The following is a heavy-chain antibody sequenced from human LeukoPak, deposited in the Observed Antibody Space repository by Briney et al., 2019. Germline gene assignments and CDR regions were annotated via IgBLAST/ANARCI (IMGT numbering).Heavy chain of an antibody. CDR2: ISGSGVST. Sequence: GGSLRLSCAASGFTVSNYAMTWVRQAPGRGLEWVSTISGSGVSTYYADSVKGRFTISRDSSKNTLCLQMTSLRARDTAVYYCAKGAGYDYYGVDVWGQGTTVTVSS. V-gene: IGHV3-23*01. J-gene: IGHJ6*02. CDR3: AKGAGYDYYGVDV. CDR1: GFTVSNYA.